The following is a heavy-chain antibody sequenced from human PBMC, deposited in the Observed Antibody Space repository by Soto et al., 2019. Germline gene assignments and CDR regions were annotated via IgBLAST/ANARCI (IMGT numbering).Heavy chain of an antibody. CDR3: ARRWGDDAFDI. CDR1: GFTFSSYG. CDR2: IWYDGSNK. J-gene: IGHJ3*02. Sequence: QVQLVESGGGVVQPGRSLRLSCAASGFTFSSYGMHWVRQAPGTGLEWVAVIWYDGSNKYYADSVKGRFTISRDNSKTTLYLQMNSLRAEDTAVYYCARRWGDDAFDIWGQGTMVTVSS. D-gene: IGHD3-16*01. V-gene: IGHV3-33*01.